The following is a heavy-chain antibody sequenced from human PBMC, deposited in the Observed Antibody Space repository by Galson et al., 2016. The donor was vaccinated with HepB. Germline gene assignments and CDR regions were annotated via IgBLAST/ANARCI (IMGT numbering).Heavy chain of an antibody. V-gene: IGHV6-1*01. CDR1: GDSVSSNRVA. CDR3: ASYSDSWFFDY. J-gene: IGHJ4*02. D-gene: IGHD6-13*01. CDR2: TYYRSTWYY. Sequence: CAISGDSVSSNRVAWNWLRQSPSRGLEWLGRTYYRSTWYYDYAVSVRGRININADRYKNQLSLQLNSVTPEDTALYFCASYSDSWFFDYWGQGTQVTVSS.